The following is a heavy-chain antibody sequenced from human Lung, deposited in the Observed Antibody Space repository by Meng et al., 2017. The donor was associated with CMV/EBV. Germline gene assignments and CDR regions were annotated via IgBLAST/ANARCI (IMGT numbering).Heavy chain of an antibody. J-gene: IGHJ4*02. V-gene: IGHV4-34*01. CDR3: ARGWRFLGWLSRRKYYFDY. Sequence: SXTLSLXCAVYGGSFSGYYWSWIRQPPGKGLEWIGEINHSGSTNYNPSLKSRVTISVDTSKNQFSLKLSSVTAADTAVYYCARGWRFLGWLSRRKYYFDYXGQGXLVTVSS. CDR2: INHSGST. D-gene: IGHD3-3*01. CDR1: GGSFSGYY.